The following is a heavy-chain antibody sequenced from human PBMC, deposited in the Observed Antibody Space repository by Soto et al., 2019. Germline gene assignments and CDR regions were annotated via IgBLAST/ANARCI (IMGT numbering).Heavy chain of an antibody. J-gene: IGHJ6*02. D-gene: IGHD1-20*01. V-gene: IGHV4-31*03. CDR2: IYYSGST. CDR3: ARERGITGTDAPYYYGMDV. CDR1: GGSISSGGYY. Sequence: QVQLQESGPGLVKPSQTLSLTCTVSGGSISSGGYYWSWIRQHPGKGLEWIGYIYYSGSTYYNPSLKSRVTISVDTSKNQFSLKLSSVTAADTAVYYCARERGITGTDAPYYYGMDVWGQGTTVTVSS.